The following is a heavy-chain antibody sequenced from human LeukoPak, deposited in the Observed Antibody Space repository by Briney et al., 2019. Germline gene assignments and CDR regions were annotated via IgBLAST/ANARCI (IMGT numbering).Heavy chain of an antibody. D-gene: IGHD5-24*01. CDR3: ARVLLEMGDAFDI. J-gene: IGHJ3*02. V-gene: IGHV3-21*01. CDR1: GFTFSSYS. CDR2: ISSSSSYI. Sequence: GGSLRLSCAASGFTFSSYSMNWVRQAPGKGLEWVSSISSSSSYIYYADSVKGRFTISRDNAKNSLYLQMNSLRAEDTAVYYCARVLLEMGDAFDIWGQGTMVTVSS.